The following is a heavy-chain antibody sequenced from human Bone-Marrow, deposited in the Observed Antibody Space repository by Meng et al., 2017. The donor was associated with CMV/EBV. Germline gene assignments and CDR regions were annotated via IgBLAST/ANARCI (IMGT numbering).Heavy chain of an antibody. V-gene: IGHV3-23*01. CDR3: ARGGYYYDSSGYYHQGSWFDP. Sequence: GGSLRLSCAASGFTFSSYAMSWVRQAPGKGLEWVSAISGSGGSTYYADSVKGRFTISRDNSKNTLYLQMNSLRAEDTAVYYCARGGYYYDSSGYYHQGSWFDPWGQGTLVTVSS. D-gene: IGHD3-22*01. J-gene: IGHJ5*02. CDR1: GFTFSSYA. CDR2: ISGSGGST.